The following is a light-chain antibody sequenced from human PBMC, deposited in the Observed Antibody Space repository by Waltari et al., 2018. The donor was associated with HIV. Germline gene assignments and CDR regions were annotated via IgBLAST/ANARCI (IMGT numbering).Light chain of an antibody. V-gene: IGKV3-15*01. CDR1: QSVSTT. CDR3: QQYNNWPPNT. CDR2: GAA. Sequence: ELVMTQSPATLSVSPGERATLSCSASQSVSTTVAWYQQKPGQAPRLLIYGAATRATGLPARFSGSVSGTEFSLTISSLQSEDFAVYYCQQYNNWPPNTFGGGTKVEIK. J-gene: IGKJ4*01.